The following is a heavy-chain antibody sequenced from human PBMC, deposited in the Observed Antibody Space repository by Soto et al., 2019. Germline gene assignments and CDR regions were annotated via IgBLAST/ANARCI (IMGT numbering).Heavy chain of an antibody. J-gene: IGHJ5*02. CDR3: ASIGTTVGGLYNWFDP. Sequence: EVQLVQSGAEVKKPGESLKISCKGSGYRFTSYWIGWVRQMPGKGLEWMGIIYPGDPATRYSPSFQGQVTISADKSISTAYLQWSSLKASDTAMYYCASIGTTVGGLYNWFDPWGQGTLVTVSS. D-gene: IGHD4-17*01. CDR1: GYRFTSYW. CDR2: IYPGDPAT. V-gene: IGHV5-51*03.